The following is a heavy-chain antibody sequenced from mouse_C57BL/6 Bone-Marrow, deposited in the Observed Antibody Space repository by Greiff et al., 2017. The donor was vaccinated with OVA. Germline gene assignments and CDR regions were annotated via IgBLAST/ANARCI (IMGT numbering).Heavy chain of an antibody. CDR2: ISSGGSYT. D-gene: IGHD2-5*01. CDR1: GFTFSSYG. V-gene: IGHV5-6*01. J-gene: IGHJ4*01. Sequence: EVMLVESGGDLVKPGGSLKLSCAASGFTFSSYGMSWVRQTPDKRLEWVATISSGGSYTYYPDSVKGRFTISRDNAKNTLYLQMSSLESEDTAMYYCADAYYSNFWGQGTSVTVSS. CDR3: ADAYYSNF.